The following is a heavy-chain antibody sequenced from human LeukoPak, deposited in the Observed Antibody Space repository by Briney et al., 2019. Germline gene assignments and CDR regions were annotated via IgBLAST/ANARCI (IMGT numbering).Heavy chain of an antibody. CDR1: GYTFTGYY. CDR3: ARGHDILTGYYYDPFDY. D-gene: IGHD3-9*01. Sequence: ASVKVSCKAFGYTFTGYYMHWVRQAPGQGLEWMGWINPNSGGTNYAQKFQGRVTMTRNTSISTAYMELSSLRSEDTAVYYCARGHDILTGYYYDPFDYWGQGTLVTVSS. CDR2: INPNSGGT. J-gene: IGHJ4*02. V-gene: IGHV1-2*02.